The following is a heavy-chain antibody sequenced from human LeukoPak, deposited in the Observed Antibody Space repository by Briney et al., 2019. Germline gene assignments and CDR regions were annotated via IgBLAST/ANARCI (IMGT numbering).Heavy chain of an antibody. J-gene: IGHJ3*02. CDR2: IYPGDSDT. D-gene: IGHD3-10*01. Sequence: GESLKISCKGSGYSFTSYWIGWVRQMPGKGLEWMGIIYPGDSDTRYSPSFQGQVTISADKSISTAYLQWSSLKASDTAMYYCASLGYTTYGSGSRRHDAFDIWGQGTMVTVRS. CDR1: GYSFTSYW. V-gene: IGHV5-51*01. CDR3: ASLGYTTYGSGSRRHDAFDI.